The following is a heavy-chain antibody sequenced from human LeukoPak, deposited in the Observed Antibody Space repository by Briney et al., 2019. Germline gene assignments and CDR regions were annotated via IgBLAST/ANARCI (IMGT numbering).Heavy chain of an antibody. CDR1: ASTFSTYA. CDR2: ISTGNGNT. D-gene: IGHD3-22*01. Sequence: ASVKVSCKASASTFSTYAIHWVRQAPGQGLEWMGWISTGNGNTNYAQKLQGRVTMTTDTSTSTAYMELRSLRSDDTAVYYCARASLTYYYDSSGLDYWGQGTLVTVSS. V-gene: IGHV1-18*01. CDR3: ARASLTYYYDSSGLDY. J-gene: IGHJ4*02.